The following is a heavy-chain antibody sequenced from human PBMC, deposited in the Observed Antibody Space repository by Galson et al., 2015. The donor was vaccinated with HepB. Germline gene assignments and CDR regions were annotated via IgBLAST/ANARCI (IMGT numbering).Heavy chain of an antibody. CDR3: ARRYGDLQGSFEY. Sequence: SLRLSCAASGVTLSSYSMNWVRQAPGKGLEWISYISISSSTIYYADSVKGRFTISRDNAKNSLYLQMNSLRDEDTAVYYCARRYGDLQGSFEYWGQGTLVTVSS. D-gene: IGHD4-17*01. CDR1: GVTLSSYS. J-gene: IGHJ4*02. V-gene: IGHV3-48*02. CDR2: ISISSSTI.